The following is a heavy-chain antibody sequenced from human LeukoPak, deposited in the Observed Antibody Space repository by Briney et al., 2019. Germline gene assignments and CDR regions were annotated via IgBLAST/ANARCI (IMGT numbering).Heavy chain of an antibody. CDR1: GYTLTELS. Sequence: ASVKVSCKVSGYTLTELSMHWVRQAPGKGLEWMRGFDPEDGETIYAQKFQGRVTMTEDTSTDTAYMEMSSLRSKDTAVYYCATPSGSNGYYFDYWGQGTLVTVSS. V-gene: IGHV1-24*01. D-gene: IGHD1-1*01. J-gene: IGHJ4*02. CDR3: ATPSGSNGYYFDY. CDR2: FDPEDGET.